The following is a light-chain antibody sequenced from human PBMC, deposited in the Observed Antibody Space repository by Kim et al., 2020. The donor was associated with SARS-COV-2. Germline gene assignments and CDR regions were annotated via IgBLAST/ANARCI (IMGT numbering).Light chain of an antibody. CDR2: DVS. CDR3: SSYTSSATWV. CDR1: SRDVGGYKY. V-gene: IGLV2-14*03. Sequence: GQSITISCSGTSRDVGGYKYVSWYQQHPGKAPKFIIYDVSKRPSGVSNRFSGSKSGNTASLTISELQAEDEADYYCSSYTSSATWVFGGGTQLTVL. J-gene: IGLJ3*02.